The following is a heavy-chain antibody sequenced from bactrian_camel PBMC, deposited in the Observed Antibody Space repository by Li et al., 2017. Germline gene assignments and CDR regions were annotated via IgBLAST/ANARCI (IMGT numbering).Heavy chain of an antibody. CDR1: GFSFGIHD. CDR3: AAKSASACGWFANYNL. J-gene: IGHJ4*01. V-gene: IGHV3S31*01. CDR2: ITTNGRTT. D-gene: IGHD2*01. Sequence: VQLVESGGGPVQPGESLRLSCTASGFSFGIHDMSWVRQAPGKDLEWVAFITTNGRTTYYADSVKGRFTVSQERTKRTLYLQMNALKPDDTAMYYCAAKSASACGWFANYNLWGQGTQVTVS.